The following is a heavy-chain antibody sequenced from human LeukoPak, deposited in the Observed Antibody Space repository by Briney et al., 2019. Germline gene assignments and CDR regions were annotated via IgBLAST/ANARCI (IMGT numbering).Heavy chain of an antibody. CDR3: ARDGDGYNQYYFDY. D-gene: IGHD5-24*01. Sequence: GGSLRLSCAASGFPFSSYNMNWVRQAPGKGLEWVSAITGRGRSTYYADSVKGRFTLSRDSAKNSVYLQMNSLRAEDTAIYYCARDGDGYNQYYFDYWGQGTLVTVSS. CDR1: GFPFSSYN. CDR2: ITGRGRST. J-gene: IGHJ4*02. V-gene: IGHV3-21*01.